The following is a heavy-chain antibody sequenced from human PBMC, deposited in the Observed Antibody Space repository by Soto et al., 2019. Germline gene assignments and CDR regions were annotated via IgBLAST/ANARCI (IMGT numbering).Heavy chain of an antibody. CDR2: ISAYNGNT. J-gene: IGHJ6*02. Sequence: ASVKVSCKASGYTFTSYGISWVRQAPGQGLEWMGWISAYNGNTNYAQKLQGRVTMTTDTSTSTAYMELRSLRSDGTAVYYCARRGIPPSHYYYYYGMDVWGQGTTVTVSS. V-gene: IGHV1-18*01. D-gene: IGHD2-21*01. CDR1: GYTFTSYG. CDR3: ARRGIPPSHYYYYYGMDV.